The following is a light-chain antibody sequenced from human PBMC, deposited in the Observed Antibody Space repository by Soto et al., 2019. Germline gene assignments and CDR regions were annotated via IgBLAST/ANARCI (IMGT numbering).Light chain of an antibody. V-gene: IGKV1-5*03. CDR3: QEYSTYPYI. CDR2: KAS. J-gene: IGKJ2*01. CDR1: QSFNTW. Sequence: DIQITQSPTSLSASVGDRVTITCRASQSFNTWLAWYHQKPGKAPNPLIYKASSLASGVPSRFSGSGSGTEFTLTISILQPDDFATYYCQEYSTYPYILGQGTKVDIK.